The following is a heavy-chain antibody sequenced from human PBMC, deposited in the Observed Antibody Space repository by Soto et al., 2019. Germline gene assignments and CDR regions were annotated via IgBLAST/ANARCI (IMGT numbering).Heavy chain of an antibody. CDR3: ARELREGDVVVKDAIKSYYYGMDV. CDR2: ISYDGSNK. D-gene: IGHD2-2*02. CDR1: GFTFSSYA. V-gene: IGHV3-30-3*01. J-gene: IGHJ6*02. Sequence: GGSLRLSCAASGFTFSSYAMHWVRQAPGKGLEWVAVISYDGSNKYYADSVKGRFTISRDNSKNTLYLQMNSLRAEDTAVYYCARELREGDVVVKDAIKSYYYGMDVWGQGTTVTVSS.